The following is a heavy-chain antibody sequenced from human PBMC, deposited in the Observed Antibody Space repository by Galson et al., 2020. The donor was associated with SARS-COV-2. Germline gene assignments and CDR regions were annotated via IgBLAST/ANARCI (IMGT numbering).Heavy chain of an antibody. CDR1: GFTFSSYG. CDR2: IWYDGSNK. Sequence: GGSLRLSCAASGFTFSSYGMHWVRQAPGKGLEWVAVIWYDGSNKYYADSVMGRFTISRDNSKNTLYLQMNSLRAEDTAVYYCASEVVGYYDSSGSGSDYWGQGTLVTVSS. CDR3: ASEVVGYYDSSGSGSDY. V-gene: IGHV3-33*01. J-gene: IGHJ4*02. D-gene: IGHD3-22*01.